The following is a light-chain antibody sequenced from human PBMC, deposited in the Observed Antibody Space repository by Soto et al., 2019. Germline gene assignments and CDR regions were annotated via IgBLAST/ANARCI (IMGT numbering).Light chain of an antibody. CDR3: QQYNIYSGT. CDR2: TGS. Sequence: DIQMTQSPSSVSASVGDRVTITCRASQAIDSWLAWYQQKPGEAPKLLIFTGSLLHSGVPPRFSGSGSGTEFTLTINSLQPDDFATYYCQQYNIYSGTFGQGTKVDIK. V-gene: IGKV1D-16*01. J-gene: IGKJ1*01. CDR1: QAIDSW.